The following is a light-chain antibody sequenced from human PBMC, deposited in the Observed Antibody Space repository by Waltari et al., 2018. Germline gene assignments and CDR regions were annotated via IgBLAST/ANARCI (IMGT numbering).Light chain of an antibody. J-gene: IGLJ3*02. CDR1: SSDVGSYKF. CDR3: CSYAGRSTWV. Sequence: QSALTQPASVSGSPGQSITISCTGTSSDVGSYKFVSWYQQHPGKAPKLMIYEGTKRPSGVSNRFSGSKSRNTASLTISGLQAEDEADYYCCSYAGRSTWVFGGGTKLTVL. V-gene: IGLV2-23*01. CDR2: EGT.